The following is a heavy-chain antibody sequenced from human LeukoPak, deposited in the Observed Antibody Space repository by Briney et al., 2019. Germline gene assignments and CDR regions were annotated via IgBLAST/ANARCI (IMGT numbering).Heavy chain of an antibody. V-gene: IGHV4-59*01. CDR2: LYYGETT. CDR3: ARGGYGDSPFDY. J-gene: IGHJ4*02. CDR1: GGPISSYF. D-gene: IGHD4-17*01. Sequence: SETLSLTCTVSGGPISSYFCSWIRQPPGKGLEWIGHLYYGETTNYNPSLKSRVTISVDTSKNQFSLKLSSVTAADTAVYYCARGGYGDSPFDYWGQGTLVTVSS.